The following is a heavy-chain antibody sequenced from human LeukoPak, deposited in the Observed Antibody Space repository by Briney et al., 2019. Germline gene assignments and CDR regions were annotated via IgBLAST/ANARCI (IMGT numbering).Heavy chain of an antibody. CDR3: AREGELAYCGGDCYFFDY. Sequence: SETLSLTCGVSGGSIRSTNWWSWVRQPPGQGLEWIGYIYYSGSTNYNPSLKSRVTISVDTSKNQFSLKLSSVTAADTAVYYCAREGELAYCGGDCYFFDYWGQGTLVTVSS. V-gene: IGHV4-4*02. J-gene: IGHJ4*02. D-gene: IGHD2-21*02. CDR2: IYYSGST. CDR1: GGSIRSTNW.